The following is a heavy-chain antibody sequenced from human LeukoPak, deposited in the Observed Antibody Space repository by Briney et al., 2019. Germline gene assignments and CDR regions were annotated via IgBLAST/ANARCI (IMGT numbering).Heavy chain of an antibody. D-gene: IGHD3-3*01. CDR2: IWYDGSNK. J-gene: IGHJ6*02. CDR3: ARTLIPKYDFWSGYYTVSDYYYGMDV. V-gene: IGHV3-33*08. CDR1: GFTFSSSA. Sequence: PGGSLRLSCAASGFTFSSSAMSWVRQAPGKGLEWVAVIWYDGSNKYYADSVKGRFTISRDNSKNTLYLQMNSLRAEDTAVYYCARTLIPKYDFWSGYYTVSDYYYGMDVWGQGTTVTVSS.